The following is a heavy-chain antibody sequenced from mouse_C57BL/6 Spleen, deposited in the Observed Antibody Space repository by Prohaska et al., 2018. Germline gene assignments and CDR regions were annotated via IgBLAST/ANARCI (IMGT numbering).Heavy chain of an antibody. Sequence: QVQLQQPGAELVKPGASVKLSCKASGYTFTSYWMHWVKQRPGQGLEWIGMIHPNSGSTNYNEKFKSKATLTVDKASSIAYMQRSSLTSEDSAVYYCARSGYGSSPKDYWGQGTTLTVSS. D-gene: IGHD1-1*01. J-gene: IGHJ2*01. CDR1: GYTFTSYW. V-gene: IGHV1-64*01. CDR2: IHPNSGST. CDR3: ARSGYGSSPKDY.